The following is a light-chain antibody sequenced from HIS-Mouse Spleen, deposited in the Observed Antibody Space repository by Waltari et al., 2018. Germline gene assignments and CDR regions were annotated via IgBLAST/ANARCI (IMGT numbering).Light chain of an antibody. Sequence: QSALTQPASVSGSPGQSITISCTGTSSDVGSYHLVSWYQQHPGKAPKRMIYEGSKLPSGVLNGFSGSKSGNTASLTISGLQAEDEADYYCCSYAGSSTFVVFGGGTKLTVL. CDR3: CSYAGSSTFVV. CDR1: SSDVGSYHL. J-gene: IGLJ2*01. CDR2: EGS. V-gene: IGLV2-23*01.